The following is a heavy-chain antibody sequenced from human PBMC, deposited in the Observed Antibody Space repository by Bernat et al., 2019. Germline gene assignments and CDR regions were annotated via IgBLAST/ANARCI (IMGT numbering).Heavy chain of an antibody. D-gene: IGHD6-19*01. J-gene: IGHJ4*02. V-gene: IGHV4-34*01. CDR3: VRQQWQTRYFDY. CDR1: VGSFSDYY. Sequence: QAQLQQSGAGLLKPSETLSLTCAVYVGSFSDYYWSWIRQPPGKGLEWIGEINHSGSTNYNPSLEGRVTMSVDTSKNQFSLKLSSVTAADTAVYYCVRQQWQTRYFDYWGQGTLVTVSS. CDR2: INHSGST.